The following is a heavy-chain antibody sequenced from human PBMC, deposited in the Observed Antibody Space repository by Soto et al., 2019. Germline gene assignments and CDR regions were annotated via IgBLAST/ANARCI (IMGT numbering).Heavy chain of an antibody. D-gene: IGHD5-12*01. V-gene: IGHV1-69*13. CDR3: VRVVAIPGYPDN. Sequence: SVKVSCKASGYTFTSYDLHWVRQAPGQRLEWMGGTVPVVDTSTYAQKFQGRVTITADESTSTVYMELSSLRSDDTAVYYCVRVVAIPGYPDNWGQGTLVTVSS. J-gene: IGHJ4*02. CDR2: TVPVVDTS. CDR1: GYTFTSYD.